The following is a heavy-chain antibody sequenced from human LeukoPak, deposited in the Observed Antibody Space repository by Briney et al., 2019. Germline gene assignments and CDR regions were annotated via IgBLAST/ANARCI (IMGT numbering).Heavy chain of an antibody. CDR3: ARVFAVGATVDY. V-gene: IGHV3-48*03. D-gene: IGHD1-26*01. Sequence: GGSLRLSCAASGFTFSTYDMNWVRQAPGKGLEWVSYISGTGNTIYYADSVKGRFTVSRDNAKNSLYLQMNSLRAEDTAVYYCARVFAVGATVDYWGQGTLVTVSS. CDR2: ISGTGNTI. J-gene: IGHJ4*02. CDR1: GFTFSTYD.